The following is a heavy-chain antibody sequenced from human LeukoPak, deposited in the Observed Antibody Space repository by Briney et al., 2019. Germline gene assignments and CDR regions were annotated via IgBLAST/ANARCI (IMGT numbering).Heavy chain of an antibody. V-gene: IGHV3-30-3*01. CDR3: ARGEYFDY. J-gene: IGHJ4*02. Sequence: GGSLRLSCAASGFTFSSYAMHWVRQAPGKGLEWVAVISYDGSNKYYADSVKGRFTISRDNSKNTLYLQMNSLRAEDTAVYYCARGEYFDYWGQGTLVTVSS. CDR1: GFTFSSYA. D-gene: IGHD1-26*01. CDR2: ISYDGSNK.